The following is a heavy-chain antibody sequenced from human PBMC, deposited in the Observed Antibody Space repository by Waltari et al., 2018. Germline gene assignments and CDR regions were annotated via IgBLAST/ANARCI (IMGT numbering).Heavy chain of an antibody. D-gene: IGHD4-17*01. J-gene: IGHJ4*02. CDR2: IYYSGST. V-gene: IGHV4-39*07. CDR3: ARDLFDYGDRDY. CDR1: GGSISSSSYY. Sequence: QLQLQESGPGLVKPSETLSLTCTVSGGSISSSSYYRGWIRQPPGKGLEWIGSIYYSGSTYYNPSLKSRVTISVDTSKNQFSLKLSSVTAADTAVYYCARDLFDYGDRDYWGQGTLVTVSS.